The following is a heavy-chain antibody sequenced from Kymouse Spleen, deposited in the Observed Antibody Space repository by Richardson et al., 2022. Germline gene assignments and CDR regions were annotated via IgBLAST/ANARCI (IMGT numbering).Heavy chain of an antibody. V-gene: IGHV1-3*01. J-gene: IGHJ4*02. D-gene: IGHD3-10*01. CDR1: GYTFTSYA. CDR3: ARDGLLWFGELLFDY. Sequence: QVQLVQSGAEVKKPGASVKVSCKASGYTFTSYAMHWVRQAPGQRLEWMGWINAGNGNTKYSQKFQGRVTITRDTSASTAYMELSSLRSEDTAVYYCARDGLLWFGELLFDYWGQGTLVTVSS. CDR2: INAGNGNT.